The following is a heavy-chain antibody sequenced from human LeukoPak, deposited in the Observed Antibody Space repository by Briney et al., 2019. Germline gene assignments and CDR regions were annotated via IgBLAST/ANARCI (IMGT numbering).Heavy chain of an antibody. V-gene: IGHV4-31*03. Sequence: SETLSLTCTVSGGSISSGGYYWSWIRQHPGKGLEWIGYIYYSGSTYYNPSLKSRVTISVDTSKNQFSLKLSSVTAADTAVYYCARSPRVFGFDCWGQGTLVTVSS. CDR2: IYYSGST. CDR1: GGSISSGGYY. CDR3: ARSPRVFGFDC. D-gene: IGHD3-3*01. J-gene: IGHJ4*02.